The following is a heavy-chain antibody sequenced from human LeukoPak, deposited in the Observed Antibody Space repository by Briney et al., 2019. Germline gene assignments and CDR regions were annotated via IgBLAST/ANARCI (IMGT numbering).Heavy chain of an antibody. D-gene: IGHD3-16*01. CDR2: IGTAGDT. V-gene: IGHV3-13*01. CDR3: ARSSYGPDFYYGMDV. J-gene: IGHJ6*02. CDR1: GFTFSSYA. Sequence: GGSVRLSCAASGFTFSSYAMSWVRQAPGKGLEWVSAIGTAGDTYYPGSVKGRFTISRENAKNSLYLQMNSLRAGDTAVYYCARSSYGPDFYYGMDVWGQGTTVTVSS.